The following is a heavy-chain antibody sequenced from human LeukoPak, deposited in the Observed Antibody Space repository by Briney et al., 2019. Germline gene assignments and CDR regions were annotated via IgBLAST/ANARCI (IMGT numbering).Heavy chain of an antibody. CDR3: ARDPHPGGYNWFDP. CDR2: ISGSGGST. V-gene: IGHV3-23*01. Sequence: PGGSLRLSCAASGFTFSTYAMSWVRQAPGKGLEWVSTISGSGGSTYYADSVKGRFTISRDNSKNTLYLQMNRLRAEDTAIYYCARDPHPGGYNWFDPWGQGTLVTVSS. D-gene: IGHD3-10*01. CDR1: GFTFSTYA. J-gene: IGHJ5*02.